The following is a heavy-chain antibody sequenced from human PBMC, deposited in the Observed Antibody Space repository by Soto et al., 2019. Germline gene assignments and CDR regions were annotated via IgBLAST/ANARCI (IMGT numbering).Heavy chain of an antibody. CDR1: GGSFRSNT. D-gene: IGHD5-12*01. CDR3: ARDLRGSGYDSEAFDI. J-gene: IGHJ3*02. V-gene: IGHV1-69*08. CDR2: IIPILGVA. Sequence: QVQLVQSGAEVKKPGSSVKVSCKASGGSFRSNTISWVRQAPGQGLEWMGRIIPILGVANYAQRFQGRVTIXSDKSTSTAYMELSSLRSEDTAVYYCARDLRGSGYDSEAFDIWGQGTMVTVSS.